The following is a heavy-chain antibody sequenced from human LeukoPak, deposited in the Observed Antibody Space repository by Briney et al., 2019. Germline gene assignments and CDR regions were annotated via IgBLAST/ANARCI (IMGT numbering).Heavy chain of an antibody. CDR3: ARDAYYDFWSGYSKSPYYYYYYMDV. CDR1: GGSISSGSYY. D-gene: IGHD3-3*01. Sequence: SQTLSLTCTVSGGSISSGSYYWSWIRQPAGKGLEWIGRIYTSGSTNYNPSLKSRVTISVDTSKNQFSLKLSSVTAADTAVYYCARDAYYDFWSGYSKSPYYYYYYMDVWGKGTTVTVSS. J-gene: IGHJ6*03. CDR2: IYTSGST. V-gene: IGHV4-61*02.